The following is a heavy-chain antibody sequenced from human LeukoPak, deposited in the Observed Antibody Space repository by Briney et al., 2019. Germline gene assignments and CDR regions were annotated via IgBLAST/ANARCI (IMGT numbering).Heavy chain of an antibody. Sequence: GGSLRLSCAASGFPFSSYWMAWVRQAPGKGLEWVASIKQDGGETFYVDSVKGRFTISRDNAKNSLYLQMNSLRAEDTAVYHCAKSIAAAGRKGAFDIWGQGTMVTVSS. J-gene: IGHJ3*02. CDR2: IKQDGGET. CDR1: GFPFSSYW. CDR3: AKSIAAAGRKGAFDI. V-gene: IGHV3-7*03. D-gene: IGHD6-13*01.